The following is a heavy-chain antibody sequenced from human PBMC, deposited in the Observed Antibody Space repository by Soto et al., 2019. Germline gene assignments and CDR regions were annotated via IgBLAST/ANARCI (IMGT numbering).Heavy chain of an antibody. J-gene: IGHJ6*02. D-gene: IGHD5-18*01. Sequence: QITLKESGPTLVKPTQTLTLTCTFSGFSLSTSGVGVGWIRQPPAKALEWLALIYWDDNKRYSPSLRSGLTITKDTPKNQVVLTMNNMDPVDTATDYCAHDTLNYYGMDVWGQGTTVTVSS. CDR2: IYWDDNK. V-gene: IGHV2-5*02. CDR1: GFSLSTSGVG. CDR3: AHDTLNYYGMDV.